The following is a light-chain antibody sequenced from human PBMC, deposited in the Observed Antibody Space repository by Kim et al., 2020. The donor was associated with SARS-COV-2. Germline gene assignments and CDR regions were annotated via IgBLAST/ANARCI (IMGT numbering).Light chain of an antibody. CDR1: SLRTYY. V-gene: IGLV3-19*01. Sequence: SSELTQDPAVSVALGQTVRITCQGDSLRTYYASWYQQKPGQAPALVIYPKNNRPSGIPDRFSGSSSGNTASLTITVAQAEDEADYYCKSRDTSGDRLVFGGGTQLTVL. CDR3: KSRDTSGDRLV. CDR2: PKN. J-gene: IGLJ2*01.